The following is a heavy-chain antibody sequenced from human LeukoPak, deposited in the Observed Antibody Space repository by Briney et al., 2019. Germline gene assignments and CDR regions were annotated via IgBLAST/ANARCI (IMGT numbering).Heavy chain of an antibody. D-gene: IGHD4-17*01. V-gene: IGHV3-21*01. CDR3: ARDATTVTINY. CDR1: GFTFSSYT. J-gene: IGHJ4*02. CDR2: ISGNSNYI. Sequence: GGSLRLSCAASGFTFSSYTMNWVGQAPGKGLEWVSSISGNSNYIYYADSVKGRFTISRDNAKNSLYLQMNSLRAEDTAVYYCARDATTVTINYWGQGTLVTVSS.